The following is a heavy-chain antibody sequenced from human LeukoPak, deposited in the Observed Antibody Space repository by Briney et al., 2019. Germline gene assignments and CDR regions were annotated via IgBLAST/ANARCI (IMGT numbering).Heavy chain of an antibody. CDR3: AKALGVPAAPYYYYYYMDV. D-gene: IGHD2-2*01. Sequence: TGGSLRLSCAASGFTFSSYGMHWVRQAPGKGLEWVAFIRYDGSNKYYADSVKGRFTISRDNSKNTLYLQMNSLRAEDTAVYYCAKALGVPAAPYYYYYYMDVWGKGTTVTVSS. V-gene: IGHV3-30*02. CDR2: IRYDGSNK. CDR1: GFTFSSYG. J-gene: IGHJ6*03.